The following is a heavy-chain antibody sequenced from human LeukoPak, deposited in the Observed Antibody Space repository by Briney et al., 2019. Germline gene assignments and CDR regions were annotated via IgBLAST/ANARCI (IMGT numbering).Heavy chain of an antibody. V-gene: IGHV4-39*01. CDR1: GGSISSSSYY. CDR3: ARQDSGGGITIEYYFDC. Sequence: PETLSLTCTVSGGSISSSSYYWGWIRQPPGKGLEWVGSIYYSGSTYYNPSLKSRVTISVDTSKNQFSLKLSSVTAADTAVYYCARQDSGGGITIEYYFDCWGQGTLVTVSS. CDR2: IYYSGST. J-gene: IGHJ4*02. D-gene: IGHD6-19*01.